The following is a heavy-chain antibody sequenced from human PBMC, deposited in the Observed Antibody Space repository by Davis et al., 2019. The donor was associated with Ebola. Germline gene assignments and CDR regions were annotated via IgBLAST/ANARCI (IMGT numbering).Heavy chain of an antibody. J-gene: IGHJ4*02. CDR3: ARLIRYYYDSSGYYSSCYFDY. CDR1: GGSISSYY. Sequence: MPGGSLRLSCTVSGGSISSYYWSWIRQPPGKGLEWIGYIYYSGSTNYNPSLKSRVTISVDTSKNQFSLKLSSVTAADTAVYYCARLIRYYYDSSGYYSSCYFDYWGQGTLVTVSS. D-gene: IGHD3-22*01. V-gene: IGHV4-59*01. CDR2: IYYSGST.